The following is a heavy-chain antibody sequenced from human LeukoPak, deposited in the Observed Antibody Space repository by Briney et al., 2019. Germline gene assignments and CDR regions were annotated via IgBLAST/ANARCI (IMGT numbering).Heavy chain of an antibody. Sequence: TLSLTCTVSGGSISSGGYYWSWIRQPPGKGLEWIGYIYHSGSTYYNPSLKSRVTISVDRSKNQFSLKLSSVTAADTAVYYCARGIVVVPAATSVGAFDIWGQGTMVTVSS. D-gene: IGHD2-2*01. CDR3: ARGIVVVPAATSVGAFDI. J-gene: IGHJ3*02. V-gene: IGHV4-30-2*01. CDR1: GGSISSGGYY. CDR2: IYHSGST.